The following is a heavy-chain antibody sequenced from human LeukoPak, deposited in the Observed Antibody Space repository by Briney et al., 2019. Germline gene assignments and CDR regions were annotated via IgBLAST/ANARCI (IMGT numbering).Heavy chain of an antibody. CDR2: IKPDGSEK. D-gene: IGHD1-26*01. CDR3: ARDTVGVTDY. J-gene: IGHJ4*02. Sequence: GGTLSLSCAASGFTISSSWMSWVRQAPGTGLEWVTNIKPDGSEKYYVDSVKGRFTISRENAKNSLFRQMNSLRAEDTALYYCARDTVGVTDYWGQGTLVTVSS. CDR1: GFTISSSW. V-gene: IGHV3-7*01.